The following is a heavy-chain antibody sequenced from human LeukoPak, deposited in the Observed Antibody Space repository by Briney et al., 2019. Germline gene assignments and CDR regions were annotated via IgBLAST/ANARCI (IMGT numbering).Heavy chain of an antibody. CDR1: GYTFTGYY. CDR3: ARDRKSGSYYRGLDY. V-gene: IGHV1-2*02. J-gene: IGHJ4*02. CDR2: INPNSGGT. Sequence: ASVKVSCKASGYTFTGYYMHWVRQAPGQGLEWMGWINPNSGGTNYAQDFHGRVTMTRDTSISTTYMELSRLRSDDTAVYYCARDRKSGSYYRGLDYWGQGTLVTVSS. D-gene: IGHD1-26*01.